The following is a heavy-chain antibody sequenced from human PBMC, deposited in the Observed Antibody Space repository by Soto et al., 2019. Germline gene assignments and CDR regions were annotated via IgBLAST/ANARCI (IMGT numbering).Heavy chain of an antibody. V-gene: IGHV4-39*01. Sequence: SETLSLTCTVSGGSISSSSYYWGWIRQPPGKGLEWIGSIYYSGSTYYNPSLKSRVTISVDTSKNQFSLKLSSVTAADTAVYYCARVRGYCSGGSCPFYYYYMDVWGKGTTVTVSS. D-gene: IGHD2-15*01. CDR1: GGSISSSSYY. CDR2: IYYSGST. CDR3: ARVRGYCSGGSCPFYYYYMDV. J-gene: IGHJ6*03.